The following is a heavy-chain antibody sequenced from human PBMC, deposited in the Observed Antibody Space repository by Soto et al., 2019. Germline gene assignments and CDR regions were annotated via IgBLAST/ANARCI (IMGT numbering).Heavy chain of an antibody. V-gene: IGHV4-30-4*01. J-gene: IGHJ6*02. CDR2: IYYSGST. D-gene: IGHD3-10*01. CDR3: ARGVLLWFGELSPNDGMDV. CDR1: GGSISSGDYY. Sequence: TLSLTCTVSGGSISSGDYYWSWIRQPPGKGLEWIGYIYYSGSTYYNPSLKSRVTISVDTSKNQFSLKLSSVTAADTAVYYCARGVLLWFGELSPNDGMDVWGQGTTVTVSS.